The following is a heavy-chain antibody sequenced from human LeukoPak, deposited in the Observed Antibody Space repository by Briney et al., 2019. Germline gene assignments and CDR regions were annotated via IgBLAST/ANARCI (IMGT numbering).Heavy chain of an antibody. D-gene: IGHD6-6*01. V-gene: IGHV3-74*03. Sequence: QPGGSLRLSRAASGFTFSNFWMHWVRQAPGKGLVWVSRLNRDGNSATYADSVKGRFTVSRDNAKNTLYLQVNNLRAEDTAVYYCARGPNSNWSGLDFWGQGTLLTVSS. J-gene: IGHJ4*02. CDR2: LNRDGNSA. CDR1: GFTFSNFW. CDR3: ARGPNSNWSGLDF.